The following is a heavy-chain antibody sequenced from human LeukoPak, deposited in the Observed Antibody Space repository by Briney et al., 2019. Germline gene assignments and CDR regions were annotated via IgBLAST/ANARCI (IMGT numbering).Heavy chain of an antibody. CDR2: INPNSGGT. Sequence: ASVKVSCKASGYTFTGYYMHWVRQAPGQGLEWMGWINPNSGGTNYAQKFQGRVTMTRDTSISTAYVELSRLRSDDTAVYYCARAKYCSSTSCYFNWFDPWGQGTLVTVSS. V-gene: IGHV1-2*02. CDR1: GYTFTGYY. CDR3: ARAKYCSSTSCYFNWFDP. D-gene: IGHD2-2*01. J-gene: IGHJ5*02.